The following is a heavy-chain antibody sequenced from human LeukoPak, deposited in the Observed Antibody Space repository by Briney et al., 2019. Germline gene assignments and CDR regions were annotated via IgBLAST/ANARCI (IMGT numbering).Heavy chain of an antibody. J-gene: IGHJ6*02. D-gene: IGHD3-9*01. CDR2: IIPIFGTA. CDR1: GGTFSSYA. V-gene: IGHV1-69*13. Sequence: ASVKVSCKASGGTFSSYAISWVRQAPGQGLEWMGGIIPIFGTANYAQKFQGRVTITADESTSTAYMELSSLRSEDTAVYYCARDGDYDILTGPPYYYGMDVWGQGTTVTVSS. CDR3: ARDGDYDILTGPPYYYGMDV.